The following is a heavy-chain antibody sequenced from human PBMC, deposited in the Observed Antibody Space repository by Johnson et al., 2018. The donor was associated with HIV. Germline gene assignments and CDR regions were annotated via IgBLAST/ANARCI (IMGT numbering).Heavy chain of an antibody. J-gene: IGHJ3*02. Sequence: DSVKGRFTISRDNAKNSLYLQMNSLRAEDTALYYCARGEWLATNHAFDIWGQGTMVTVSS. V-gene: IGHV3-20*03. D-gene: IGHD5-24*01. CDR3: ARGEWLATNHAFDI.